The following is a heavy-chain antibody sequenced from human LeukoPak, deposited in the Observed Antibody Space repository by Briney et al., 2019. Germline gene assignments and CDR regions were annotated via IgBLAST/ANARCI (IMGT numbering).Heavy chain of an antibody. CDR2: ISGSGGST. D-gene: IGHD3-22*01. CDR3: AKDLGDYYDSSGYYFDAFDI. V-gene: IGHV3-23*01. Sequence: PAGGSLRLSCVASGFTFTSYAMSWVRQAPGKGLEWVSAISGSGGSTYYADSVKGRFTISRDNSKNTLYLQMNSLRAEDTAVYYCAKDLGDYYDSSGYYFDAFDIWGQGTMVTVSS. CDR1: GFTFTSYA. J-gene: IGHJ3*02.